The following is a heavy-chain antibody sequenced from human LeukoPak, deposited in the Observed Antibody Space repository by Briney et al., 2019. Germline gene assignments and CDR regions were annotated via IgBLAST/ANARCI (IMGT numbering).Heavy chain of an antibody. D-gene: IGHD5-18*01. CDR3: ARGCSYGPDY. J-gene: IGHJ4*02. V-gene: IGHV3-21*06. Sequence: PGGSLRLSCAASGFTFSSYNMNWVRQAPGKGLEWVSSISSSGSFIYYADSLKGRLTISRDNAKNSLYLQMHSLRAEDTAVYYCARGCSYGPDYWGQGTLVTVSS. CDR1: GFTFSSYN. CDR2: ISSSGSFI.